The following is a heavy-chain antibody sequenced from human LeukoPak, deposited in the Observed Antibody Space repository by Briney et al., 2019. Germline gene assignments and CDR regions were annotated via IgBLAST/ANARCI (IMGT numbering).Heavy chain of an antibody. CDR3: ARVAMTVVGTHAFDI. CDR2: INPSGGST. CDR1: GYTFTSYY. Sequence: GASVKVSCKASGYTFTSYYMHWVRQAPGQGLEWMGIINPSGGSTSYAQKFQGRVTMTRDTSTSTVYMELSSLRSEDTAVYYCARVAMTVVGTHAFDIWGQGTMVTVSS. D-gene: IGHD6-19*01. V-gene: IGHV1-46*01. J-gene: IGHJ3*02.